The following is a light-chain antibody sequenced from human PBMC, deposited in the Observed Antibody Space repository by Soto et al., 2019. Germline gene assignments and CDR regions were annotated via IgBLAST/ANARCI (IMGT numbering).Light chain of an antibody. J-gene: IGKJ1*01. CDR1: QSVSSSY. CDR3: QQYAGSRT. CDR2: GAS. Sequence: EIVLTQSPGTLSLSPGERATLSCRASQSVSSSYLAWYQQKPGQAPRLLIYGASSRATGIPDRFSGSGSGTDVTLTISRLEPEDFAVYYCQQYAGSRTFGQGTKLEIK. V-gene: IGKV3-20*01.